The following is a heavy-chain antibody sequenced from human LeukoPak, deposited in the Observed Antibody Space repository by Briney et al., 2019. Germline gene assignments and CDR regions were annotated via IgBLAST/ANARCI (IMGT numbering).Heavy chain of an antibody. J-gene: IGHJ5*02. CDR2: IYYSGST. Sequence: SETLSLTCTVSGGSISSSSYYWGWIRQPPGKELEWIGSIYYSGSTYYNPSLKSRVTISVDTSKNQFSLKLSSVTAADTAVYYCARDQVTTLSLFDPWGQGTLVTVSS. D-gene: IGHD3-3*01. CDR1: GGSISSSSYY. V-gene: IGHV4-39*07. CDR3: ARDQVTTLSLFDP.